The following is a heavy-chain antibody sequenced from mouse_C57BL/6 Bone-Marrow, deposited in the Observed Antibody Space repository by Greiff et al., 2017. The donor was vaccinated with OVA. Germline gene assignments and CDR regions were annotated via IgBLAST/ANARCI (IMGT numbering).Heavy chain of an antibody. CDR2: INPNNGGT. J-gene: IGHJ1*03. CDR1: GYTFTDYY. D-gene: IGHD5-5*01. CDR3: ASYPRCFDV. V-gene: IGHV1-26*01. Sequence: VQLQQSGPELVKPGASVKISCKASGYTFTDYYMNWVKQSHGKSLEWIGDINPNNGGTSYNQKFKGKDTLTVDKSSSTAYMELRSLTSEDSAVYYCASYPRCFDVWGTGTTVTVSS.